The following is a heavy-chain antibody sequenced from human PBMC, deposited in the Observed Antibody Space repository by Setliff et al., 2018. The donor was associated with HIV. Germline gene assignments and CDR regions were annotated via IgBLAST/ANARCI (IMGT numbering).Heavy chain of an antibody. Sequence: RLSCAASGFTFSSYAMSWVRQAPGKGLEWVSLISGSSGSTYYADSVKGRFTISRDNSKNTLYLQMNSLRAEDTAVYYCARYFDSTDYWGQGTLVTVSS. D-gene: IGHD3-9*01. CDR1: GFTFSSYA. CDR2: ISGSSGST. J-gene: IGHJ4*02. CDR3: ARYFDSTDY. V-gene: IGHV3-23*01.